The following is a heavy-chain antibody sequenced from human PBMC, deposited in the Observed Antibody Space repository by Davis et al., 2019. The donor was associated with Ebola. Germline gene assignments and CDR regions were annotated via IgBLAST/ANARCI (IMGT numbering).Heavy chain of an antibody. CDR1: GFTFSSDS. Sequence: GGSLRLSCAASGFTFSSDSMNWVRQAPGKGLEWVSSISSSSSYIYYADSVKGRFTISRDNSKNTLYLQMNSLRAEDTAVYYCARGSRAFGGVIGGIDYWGQGTLVTVSS. CDR3: ARGSRAFGGVIGGIDY. D-gene: IGHD3-16*02. V-gene: IGHV3-21*01. CDR2: ISSSSSYI. J-gene: IGHJ4*02.